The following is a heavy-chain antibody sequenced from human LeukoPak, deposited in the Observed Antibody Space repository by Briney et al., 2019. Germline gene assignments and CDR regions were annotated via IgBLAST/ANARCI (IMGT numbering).Heavy chain of an antibody. Sequence: SETLSLTCTVSGGSISSYYWSWIRQPPGKGLEWIGYIYYSGSTNYNPSLKSRVTISVDTSKNQFSLKLSSVTAADTAVYYCARGPLWFGEFRYDYWGQGTLVTVSS. J-gene: IGHJ4*02. CDR3: ARGPLWFGEFRYDY. V-gene: IGHV4-59*01. CDR1: GGSISSYY. D-gene: IGHD3-10*01. CDR2: IYYSGST.